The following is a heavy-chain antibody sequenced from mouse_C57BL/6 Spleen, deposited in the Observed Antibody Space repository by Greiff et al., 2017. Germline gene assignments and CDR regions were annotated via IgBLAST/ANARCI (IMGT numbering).Heavy chain of an antibody. V-gene: IGHV5-17*01. Sequence: EVKLVESGGGLVKPGGSLKLSCAASGFTFSDYGMHWVRQAPEKGLEWVAYISSGSSTIYYADTVKGRFTISRDNAKNTLFLQMTSLRSEDTAMYYCARGAYYSNTWFAHWGQGNLCTVS. CDR1: GFTFSDYG. CDR3: ARGAYYSNTWFAH. CDR2: ISSGSSTI. J-gene: IGHJ3*01. D-gene: IGHD2-5*01.